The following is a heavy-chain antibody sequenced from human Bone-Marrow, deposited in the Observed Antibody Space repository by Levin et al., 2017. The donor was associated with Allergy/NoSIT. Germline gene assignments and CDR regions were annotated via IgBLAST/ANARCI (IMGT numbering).Heavy chain of an antibody. J-gene: IGHJ5*02. CDR1: GFTFSNYG. CDR2: IWYDGSQT. Sequence: GESLKISCAASGFTFSNYGMHWVRQAPGKGLEWVGVIWYDGSQTYYVEPVKGRFTISRDNSRNTMYLQMNSLRADDTAVYYCARSPYCSGGTCYSFGGWFDPWGQGTLVTVSS. D-gene: IGHD2-15*01. CDR3: ARSPYCSGGTCYSFGGWFDP. V-gene: IGHV3-33*01.